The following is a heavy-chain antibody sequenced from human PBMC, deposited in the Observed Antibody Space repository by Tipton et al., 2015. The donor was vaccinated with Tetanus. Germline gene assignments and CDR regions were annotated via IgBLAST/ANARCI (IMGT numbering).Heavy chain of an antibody. CDR2: VYSVGTT. CDR1: GFTVSTNY. Sequence: SLRLSCAVSGFTVSTNYLSWIRQAPGQGLEWVSVVYSVGTTFYADSVKGRFTISRDNSKNTLYLQMNSLRAEDTAVYYCAREAYYYDSSGYNNYFDYWGQGTLVTVSS. CDR3: AREAYYYDSSGYNNYFDY. V-gene: IGHV3-66*01. J-gene: IGHJ4*02. D-gene: IGHD3-22*01.